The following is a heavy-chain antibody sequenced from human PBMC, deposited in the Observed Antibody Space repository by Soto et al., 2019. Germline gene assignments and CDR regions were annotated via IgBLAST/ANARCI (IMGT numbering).Heavy chain of an antibody. J-gene: IGHJ6*03. Sequence: GESLKISCKGSGYSFTSYWIGWVRQMPGKGLEWMGIIYPGDSDTRYSPSFQGQVTISADKSISTAYLQWSSLKASDTAMYYCARSPNEYDYGDYSYYYYMDVWGKGTTVTVSS. CDR2: IYPGDSDT. V-gene: IGHV5-51*01. CDR3: ARSPNEYDYGDYSYYYYMDV. CDR1: GYSFTSYW. D-gene: IGHD4-17*01.